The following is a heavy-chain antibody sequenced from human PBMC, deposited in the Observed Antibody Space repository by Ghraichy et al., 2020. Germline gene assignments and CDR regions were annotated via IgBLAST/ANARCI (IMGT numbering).Heavy chain of an antibody. CDR2: ISPAGNII. J-gene: IGHJ4*02. CDR1: GFTLSSYW. CDR3: ARGESGLGD. Sequence: GGSLRLSCAASGFTLSSYWMYWVRLVPGKGLEWLSHISPAGNIINYAGSVRGRFTISRDIAKNTLYLQMNSLRAEDTAVYFCARGESGLGDWGQGTPVTVSS. V-gene: IGHV3-74*01. D-gene: IGHD3-16*01.